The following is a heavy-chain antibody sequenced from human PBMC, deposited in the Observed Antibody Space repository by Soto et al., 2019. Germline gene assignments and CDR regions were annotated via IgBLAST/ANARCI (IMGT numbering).Heavy chain of an antibody. CDR2: ITGGGDNT. J-gene: IGHJ4*02. Sequence: EVQLLESGGDLVQPGGSLRLSCAASGFTFTSYAMSWIRQAPGKGLEWVSAITGGGDNTYYADSVKGRFTISRDNSKNTLYLQMNSLRADDTAFYYCTQDGGSRDWLTVNWGQGTLVNVSS. V-gene: IGHV3-23*01. D-gene: IGHD3-9*01. CDR1: GFTFTSYA. CDR3: TQDGGSRDWLTVN.